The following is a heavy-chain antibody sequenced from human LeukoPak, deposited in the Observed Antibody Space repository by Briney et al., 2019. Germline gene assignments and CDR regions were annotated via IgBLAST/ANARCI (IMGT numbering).Heavy chain of an antibody. CDR2: INAGNGNT. D-gene: IGHD4-23*01. J-gene: IGHJ6*02. CDR1: GYTFTSYA. Sequence: ASVKVSCKASGYTFTSYAMHWVRQAPGQRLEWMGWINAGNGNTKYSQKFQGRVTITRDTSASTAYMELSSLRSEDTAVYYCARAPDTTMVTFYYYYYGMDVWGQGTTVTVSS. CDR3: ARAPDTTMVTFYYYYYGMDV. V-gene: IGHV1-3*01.